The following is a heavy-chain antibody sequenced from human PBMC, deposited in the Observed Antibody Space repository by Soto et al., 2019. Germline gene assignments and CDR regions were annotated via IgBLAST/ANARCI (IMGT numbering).Heavy chain of an antibody. Sequence: QVQLVESGGRVVQPGRSLRLSCAASGFTFSGYVMHWGRQAPGKGLEWVAIIWYDESRKEYADSVKGRFTISRDNSKNTLYLQMNSLRVEDTAVYYCARDNRHYRSGSIAYWGQGTLVTVSS. CDR3: ARDNRHYRSGSIAY. D-gene: IGHD3-10*01. CDR2: IWYDESRK. CDR1: GFTFSGYV. V-gene: IGHV3-33*01. J-gene: IGHJ4*02.